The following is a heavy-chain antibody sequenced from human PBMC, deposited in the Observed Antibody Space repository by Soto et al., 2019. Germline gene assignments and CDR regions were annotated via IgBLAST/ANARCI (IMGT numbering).Heavy chain of an antibody. CDR1: GYTFTSYD. CDR3: ARAPMVRGVIIGGNYYYYMDV. Sequence: GASVKVSCKASGYTFTSYDINWVRQATGQGLEWMGWMNPNSGNTGYAQKFQGRVTMTRNTSISTAYMELSSLRSEDTAVYYCARAPMVRGVIIGGNYYYYMDVWGKGTTVTVSS. D-gene: IGHD3-10*01. J-gene: IGHJ6*03. V-gene: IGHV1-8*01. CDR2: MNPNSGNT.